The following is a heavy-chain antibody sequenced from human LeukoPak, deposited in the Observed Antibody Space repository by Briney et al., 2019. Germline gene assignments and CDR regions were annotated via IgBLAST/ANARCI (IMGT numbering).Heavy chain of an antibody. CDR3: ARVSGSYGIDY. CDR1: GFTFSSYW. D-gene: IGHD1-26*01. Sequence: GGSLRLSCAASGFTFSSYWMHWVRQAPGKGLVWVSRINSDGSSTSYAGSVKGRFTISRDNAKNTLYLRMNSLRAEDTAVYYCARVSGSYGIDYWGQGTLVTVSS. CDR2: INSDGSST. V-gene: IGHV3-74*01. J-gene: IGHJ4*02.